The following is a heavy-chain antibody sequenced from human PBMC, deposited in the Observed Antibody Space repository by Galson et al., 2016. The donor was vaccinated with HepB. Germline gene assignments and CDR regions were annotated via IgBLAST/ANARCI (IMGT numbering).Heavy chain of an antibody. CDR2: IYPGDSDT. CDR1: GYNFATYW. Sequence: PGESLKISCKGSGYNFATYWIGWVRHMPGKGLEWMGIIYPGDSDTRYSPSFQGQVTISADKSINTAYLQWSGLKASDSAIYYCARRLNWGSRWYFDLWGRGTLVTVSS. V-gene: IGHV5-51*01. J-gene: IGHJ2*01. D-gene: IGHD7-27*01. CDR3: ARRLNWGSRWYFDL.